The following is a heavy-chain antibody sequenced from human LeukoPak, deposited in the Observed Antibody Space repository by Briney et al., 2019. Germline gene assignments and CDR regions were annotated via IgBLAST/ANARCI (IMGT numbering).Heavy chain of an antibody. CDR1: GYTFTGYY. CDR2: INPNSGGT. J-gene: IGHJ5*02. D-gene: IGHD3-22*01. Sequence: ASVKVSCKASGYTFTGYYVHWVRQAPGQGLEWMGWINPNSGGTNYAQKFQGRVTMTRDTSISTAYMELSRLRSDDTAVYYCARVMVYYCDSSGGAFDPWGQGTLVTVSS. V-gene: IGHV1-2*02. CDR3: ARVMVYYCDSSGGAFDP.